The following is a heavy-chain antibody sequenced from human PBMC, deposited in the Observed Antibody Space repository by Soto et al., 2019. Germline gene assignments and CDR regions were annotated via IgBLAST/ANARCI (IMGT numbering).Heavy chain of an antibody. CDR3: ASKGGDTAMIYYYYYGMDV. CDR1: GGTFSSYA. D-gene: IGHD5-18*01. Sequence: AVKVSCKASGGTFSSYAISWVRQAPGQGLEWMGGIIPIFGTANYAQKFQGRVTITADESTSTAYMELSSLRSEDTAVYYCASKGGDTAMIYYYYYGMDVWGQGTTVTVS. J-gene: IGHJ6*02. CDR2: IIPIFGTA. V-gene: IGHV1-69*13.